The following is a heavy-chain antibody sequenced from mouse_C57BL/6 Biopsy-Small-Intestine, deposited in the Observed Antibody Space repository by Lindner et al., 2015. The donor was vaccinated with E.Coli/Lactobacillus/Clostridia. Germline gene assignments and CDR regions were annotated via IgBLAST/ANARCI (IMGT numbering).Heavy chain of an antibody. D-gene: IGHD2-1*01. CDR1: GYSFTSYY. Sequence: VQLQESGPELVKPGASVKISCKASGYSFTSYYIHWVKQRPGQGLEWIGWIYPGSGNTKYNEKFKGKATLTADTSSSTAYMQLSSLTSEDSAVYYCARYGNYLGWYFDVWGTGTTVTVSS. J-gene: IGHJ1*03. CDR2: IYPGSGNT. CDR3: ARYGNYLGWYFDV. V-gene: IGHV1-66*01.